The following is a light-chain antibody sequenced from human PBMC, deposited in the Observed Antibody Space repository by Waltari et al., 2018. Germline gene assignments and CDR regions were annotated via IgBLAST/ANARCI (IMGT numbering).Light chain of an antibody. V-gene: IGKV1-5*03. CDR2: QAS. CDR1: QTISRW. CDR3: QQYESYST. J-gene: IGKJ1*01. Sequence: DIQMTQSPSTLSASVGDRVPISCRASQTISRWLAWYQQKPGKAPKLLIYQASNLESGVPSRFSGGGSGTDFTLTISSLQPDDFATYYCQQYESYSTFGQGTKVEIK.